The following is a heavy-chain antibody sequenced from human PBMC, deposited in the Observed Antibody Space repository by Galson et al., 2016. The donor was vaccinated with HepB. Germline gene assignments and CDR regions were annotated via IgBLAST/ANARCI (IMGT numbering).Heavy chain of an antibody. CDR1: GFSFNSYG. CDR3: AKDPSSGWYKYYHGMDV. D-gene: IGHD6-19*01. V-gene: IGHV3-33*06. J-gene: IGHJ6*02. Sequence: SLRLSCAASGFSFNSYGVHWVRQAPDKGLEWVALIWHDGSNKYYADSVKGRFTISRDNSKNTLYLQMNSQRAEDTAVYHCAKDPSSGWYKYYHGMDVWGQGTTVTVSS. CDR2: IWHDGSNK.